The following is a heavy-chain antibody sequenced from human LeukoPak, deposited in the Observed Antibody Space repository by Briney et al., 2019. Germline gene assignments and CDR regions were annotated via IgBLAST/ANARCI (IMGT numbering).Heavy chain of an antibody. CDR1: GYTFTGYY. J-gene: IGHJ4*02. CDR3: ARDLGTQSIAAAGSTDY. V-gene: IGHV1-2*02. D-gene: IGHD6-13*01. CDR2: INPNSGGT. Sequence: ASVKVSCEASGYTFTGYYMHWVRQAPGQGLEWMGWINPNSGGTNYAQKFQGRVTMTRDTSISTAYMELSRLRSDDTAVYYCARDLGTQSIAAAGSTDYWGQGTLVTVSS.